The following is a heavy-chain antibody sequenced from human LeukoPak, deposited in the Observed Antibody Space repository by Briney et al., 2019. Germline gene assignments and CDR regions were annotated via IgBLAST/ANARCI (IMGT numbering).Heavy chain of an antibody. CDR3: ARARLVSSPLGY. D-gene: IGHD2-2*01. J-gene: IGHJ4*02. V-gene: IGHV1-69*13. CDR2: IIPIFGTA. Sequence: ASVKVSCKASGGTFSSYAISWVRQAPGQGLEWMGGIIPIFGTANYAQKFQGRVTITADESTSTAYMELSSLRSEDTAVYYCARARLVSSPLGYWGQGTLVTVSS. CDR1: GGTFSSYA.